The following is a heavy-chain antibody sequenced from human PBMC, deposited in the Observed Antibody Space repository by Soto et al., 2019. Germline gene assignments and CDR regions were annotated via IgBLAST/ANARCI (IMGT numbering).Heavy chain of an antibody. J-gene: IGHJ6*02. D-gene: IGHD5-18*01. CDR2: ISYDGSNK. V-gene: IGHV3-30*18. CDR3: AKDGPSGYSYGPWHYYYGMDV. CDR1: GFTFSSYG. Sequence: PGGSLRLSCAASGFTFSSYGMHWVRQAPGKGREWVAVISYDGSNKYYADSVKGRFTISRDNSKNTLYLQMNSLRAEDTAVYYCAKDGPSGYSYGPWHYYYGMDVWGQGTTVTVSS.